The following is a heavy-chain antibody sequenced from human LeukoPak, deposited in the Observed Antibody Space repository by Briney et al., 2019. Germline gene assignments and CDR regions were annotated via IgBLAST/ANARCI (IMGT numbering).Heavy chain of an antibody. Sequence: GSLKLSWGAPGITFSSYEMNWGPQAPGKGLEWVSYISSNGITIFYANSGKGRFTTSRDNAKNSLYLQMNSLRAEDTAVYYCARDRGYSSSWRLYFDYWGQGTLVTVSS. J-gene: IGHJ4*02. CDR3: ARDRGYSSSWRLYFDY. CDR1: GITFSSYE. CDR2: ISSNGITI. V-gene: IGHV3-48*03. D-gene: IGHD6-13*01.